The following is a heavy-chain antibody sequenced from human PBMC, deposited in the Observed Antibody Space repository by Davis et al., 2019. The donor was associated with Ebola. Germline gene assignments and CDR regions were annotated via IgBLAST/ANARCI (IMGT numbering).Heavy chain of an antibody. Sequence: MPSETLSLTCAVYGGSFSGYYWSWIRQPPGKGLEWIGEINHSGSTNYNPSLKSRVTISVDMSKNQFSLKLSSVTAADTAVYYCARLRGEAGKIARYYFDYWGQGTLVTVSS. CDR3: ARLRGEAGKIARYYFDY. D-gene: IGHD6-13*01. CDR1: GGSFSGYY. CDR2: INHSGST. J-gene: IGHJ4*02. V-gene: IGHV4-34*01.